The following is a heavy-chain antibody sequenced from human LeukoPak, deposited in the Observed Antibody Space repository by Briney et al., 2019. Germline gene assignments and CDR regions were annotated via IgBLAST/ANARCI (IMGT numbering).Heavy chain of an antibody. CDR1: GYTFTSYG. J-gene: IGHJ3*02. CDR2: ISAYNGNT. CDR3: ARDRRRGYSRYGLNDAFDI. V-gene: IGHV1-18*01. D-gene: IGHD5-12*01. Sequence: ASVKVSCKASGYTFTSYGISWVRQAPGQGLEWMGWISAYNGNTNYAQKLQGRVSMTTDTSTSTAYMELRSLRSDDTAVYYCARDRRRGYSRYGLNDAFDIWGQGTMVTVSS.